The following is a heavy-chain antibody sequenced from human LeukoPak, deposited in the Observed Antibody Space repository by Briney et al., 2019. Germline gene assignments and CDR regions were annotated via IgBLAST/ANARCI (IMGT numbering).Heavy chain of an antibody. CDR3: ARDPTRGYSYGYEDY. V-gene: IGHV3-7*01. J-gene: IGHJ4*02. CDR1: GFPFSNYA. D-gene: IGHD5-18*01. Sequence: GRSLRLSCAASGFPFSNYAMSWVRQAPGKGLEWVANIKHDGSEKYYVDSVKGRFTISRDNAKNSLYLQMNSLRAEDTAVYYCARDPTRGYSYGYEDYWGQGTLVTVSS. CDR2: IKHDGSEK.